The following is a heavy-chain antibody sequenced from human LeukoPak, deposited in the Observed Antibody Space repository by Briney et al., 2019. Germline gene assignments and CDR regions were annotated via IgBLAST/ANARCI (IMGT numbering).Heavy chain of an antibody. CDR1: SGSFSGYY. CDR3: TGMISNWFDP. V-gene: IGHV4-34*01. D-gene: IGHD3/OR15-3a*01. CDR2: INHSGGT. Sequence: SETLSLTCAVYSGSFSGYYWSWIRQPPGKGLEWIGEINHSGGTNYNPSLKSRVTISVDTSKNQFSLKLSSVTAADTAVYYCTGMISNWFDPWGQGTLVTVSS. J-gene: IGHJ5*02.